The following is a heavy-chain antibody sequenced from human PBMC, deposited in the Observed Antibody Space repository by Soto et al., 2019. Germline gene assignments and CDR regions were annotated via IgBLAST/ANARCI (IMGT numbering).Heavy chain of an antibody. Sequence: PSETLSLTCTVSGGSISGYCWSWIRQPAGKGLEWIGRIYSSGSTNYNPSLNSRITMSVDTSKNQFSLKLSSVTAADTAVYYCARDRSGSQYGMDVWGQGTTVTVSS. J-gene: IGHJ6*02. D-gene: IGHD1-26*01. CDR2: IYSSGST. CDR3: ARDRSGSQYGMDV. V-gene: IGHV4-4*07. CDR1: GGSISGYC.